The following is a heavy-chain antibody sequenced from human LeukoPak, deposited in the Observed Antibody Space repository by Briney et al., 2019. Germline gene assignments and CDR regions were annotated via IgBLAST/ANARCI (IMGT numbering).Heavy chain of an antibody. D-gene: IGHD2-15*01. CDR2: ISSSSSTI. CDR3: ARDEDCSGGSCYSYAFDI. CDR1: GFAVSSNY. J-gene: IGHJ3*02. Sequence: GGSLRLSCAASGFAVSSNYMNWVRQAPGKGLEWVSYISSSSSTIYYAGSVKGRFTISRDNAKISLYLQMNSLRAEDTAVYYCARDEDCSGGSCYSYAFDIWGQGTMVTVSS. V-gene: IGHV3-48*04.